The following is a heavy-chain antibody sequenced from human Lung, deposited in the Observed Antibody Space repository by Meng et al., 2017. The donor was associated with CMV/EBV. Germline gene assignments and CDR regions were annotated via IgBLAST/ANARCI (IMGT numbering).Heavy chain of an antibody. D-gene: IGHD1-26*01. CDR2: IKSDGSST. J-gene: IGHJ3*02. Sequence: FPFSSYLMHWVRQAPGKGLVWVSRIKSDGSSTTYADSVKGRFTISRDNAKNTLYLQMNSLRAEDTAVYYCARDLLGGNYPGDAFDIWGQGTMVTVSS. CDR3: ARDLLGGNYPGDAFDI. CDR1: FPFSSYL. V-gene: IGHV3-74*01.